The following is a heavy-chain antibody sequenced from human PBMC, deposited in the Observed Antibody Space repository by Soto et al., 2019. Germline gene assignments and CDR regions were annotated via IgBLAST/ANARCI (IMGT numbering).Heavy chain of an antibody. CDR2: IYYSGST. D-gene: IGHD3-10*01. J-gene: IGHJ5*02. CDR1: GGSISSGGYY. V-gene: IGHV4-31*03. CDR3: ARALWFGELLGESWFDP. Sequence: PSETLSLTCTVSGGSISSGGYYWSWIRQHPGKGLEWIGYIYYSGSTYYNPSLKSRVTISVDTSKNQFSLKLSSVTAADTAVYYCARALWFGELLGESWFDPWGQGTLVTVSS.